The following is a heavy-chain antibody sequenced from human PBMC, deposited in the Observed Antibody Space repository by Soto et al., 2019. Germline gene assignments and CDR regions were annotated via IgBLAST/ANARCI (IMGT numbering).Heavy chain of an antibody. V-gene: IGHV1-8*01. CDR2: MNPFSGNA. CDR3: TRGQGNH. CDR1: VYTFTSYD. Sequence: QVQLVQSGAEVKKPGASVRVSCKASVYTFTSYDSYWVRQATGQGLEWMGWMNPFSGNAVYTQKFQDRVTMTRDTSINTAYMEMSGLRSEDTAVYYCTRGQGNHWGQGSLVTVSS. J-gene: IGHJ4*02.